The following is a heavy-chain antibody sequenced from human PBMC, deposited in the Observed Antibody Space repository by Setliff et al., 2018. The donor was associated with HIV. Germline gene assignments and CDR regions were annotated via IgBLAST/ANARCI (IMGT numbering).Heavy chain of an antibody. J-gene: IGHJ4*02. CDR1: GYIFMNND. Sequence: SVKVSCKASGYIFMNNDISWVRQAPGQGLEWMGRIIPIFGTANYAQKFQGRVTITADKSTSTAYMELSSLRSEDTAVYYCATPDYNFLRGVNVWYFDYWGQGTLVTVSS. V-gene: IGHV1-69*06. CDR3: ATPDYNFLRGVNVWYFDY. D-gene: IGHD3-3*01. CDR2: IIPIFGTA.